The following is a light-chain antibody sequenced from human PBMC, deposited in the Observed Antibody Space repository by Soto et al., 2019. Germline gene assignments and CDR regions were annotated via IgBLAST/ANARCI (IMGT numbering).Light chain of an antibody. Sequence: QSVLTQPASVSGSPGQSITISCTGTSSDVGGYNYVSWYQQHPGKAPKLMICEVSNRPSGVSNRFSGSKSDNTASLTISGLQAEDEADYYCSSYTSFSTYVFGTGTKLTVL. CDR3: SSYTSFSTYV. V-gene: IGLV2-14*01. CDR2: EVS. CDR1: SSDVGGYNY. J-gene: IGLJ1*01.